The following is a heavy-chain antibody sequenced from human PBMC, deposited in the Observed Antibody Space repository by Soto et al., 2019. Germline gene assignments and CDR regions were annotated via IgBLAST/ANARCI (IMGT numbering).Heavy chain of an antibody. V-gene: IGHV3-30-3*01. Sequence: PGGSLRLSCAASGFTFSSYAMHWVRQAPGKGLEWVAVISYDGSNKYYADSVKGRFTISRDNSKNTLYLQMNSLRAEDTAVYYCARDRCSSTSCYREPHHPYGMDVWGQGTTVTVS. CDR1: GFTFSSYA. CDR3: ARDRCSSTSCYREPHHPYGMDV. J-gene: IGHJ6*02. CDR2: ISYDGSNK. D-gene: IGHD2-2*02.